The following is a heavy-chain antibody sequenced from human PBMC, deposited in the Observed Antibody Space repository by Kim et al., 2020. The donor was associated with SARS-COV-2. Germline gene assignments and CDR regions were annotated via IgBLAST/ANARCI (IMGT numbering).Heavy chain of an antibody. Sequence: GGSLRLSCAASGFTFSSYAMSWVRQAPGKGLEWVSAISGSGGSTYYADSVKGRFTISRDNSKNTLYLQMNSLRAEDTAVYYCAKDLYHPGIALPDYWGQGTLVTVSS. V-gene: IGHV3-23*01. CDR1: GFTFSSYA. D-gene: IGHD2-15*01. J-gene: IGHJ4*02. CDR2: ISGSGGST. CDR3: AKDLYHPGIALPDY.